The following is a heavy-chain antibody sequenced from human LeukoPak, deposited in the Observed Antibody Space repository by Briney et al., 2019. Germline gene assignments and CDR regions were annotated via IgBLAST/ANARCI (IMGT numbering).Heavy chain of an antibody. D-gene: IGHD2-8*01. V-gene: IGHV1-69*01. CDR3: TFRTVSCTIELFQY. CDR1: GGTLPSQD. CDR2: IIPMFGTA. Sequence: SVKFLYNVSGGTLPSQDVICAPQAPGQGLEWMGGIIPMFGTANYAQNFQGRVTITADASTSTAYMELSSLRSDDTAVYYWTFRTVSCTIELFQYRGLGTLVTVSS. J-gene: IGHJ1*01.